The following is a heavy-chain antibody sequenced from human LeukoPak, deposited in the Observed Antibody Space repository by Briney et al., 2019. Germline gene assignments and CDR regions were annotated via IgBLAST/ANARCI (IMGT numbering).Heavy chain of an antibody. CDR2: FYYSGST. V-gene: IGHV4-39*01. J-gene: IGHJ3*02. D-gene: IGHD2-8*02. Sequence: SETLSLTCTVSGASVSSSSYCWGWIRQPPGKGLEWIGTFYYSGSTYYNPSLKSRVTISVDRSKNQFSLKLTSVTAADTAVYHCARHMGTVVTGTGGDAFDTWGQGTMVTVSS. CDR1: GASVSSSSYC. CDR3: ARHMGTVVTGTGGDAFDT.